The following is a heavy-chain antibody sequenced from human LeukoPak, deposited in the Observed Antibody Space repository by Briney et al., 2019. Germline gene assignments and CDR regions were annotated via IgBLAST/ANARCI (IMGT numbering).Heavy chain of an antibody. D-gene: IGHD2-8*02. J-gene: IGHJ4*02. Sequence: GGSLGLSCAASGFTFSSHFMTWVRQAPGKGLEWVSDISGDANVRVYAESVRGRFTISRDNSKNTLFLNLSSLRVEDTAVYYCAKQLGYCTSSGCSEHFDSWGQGTLVTVSS. V-gene: IGHV3-23*01. CDR3: AKQLGYCTSSGCSEHFDS. CDR2: ISGDANVR. CDR1: GFTFSSHF.